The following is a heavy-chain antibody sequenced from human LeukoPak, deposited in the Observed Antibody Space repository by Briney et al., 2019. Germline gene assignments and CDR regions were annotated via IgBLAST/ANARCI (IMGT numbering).Heavy chain of an antibody. V-gene: IGHV3-7*03. Sequence: GGSLRLSCAASGFPFSSYAMTWVRQAPGKGLEWVASINHNGNVNYYVDSVKGRFTISRDNAKNSLYLQMSNLRAEDTAVYFCARGGGLDVWGQGATVTVSS. J-gene: IGHJ6*02. D-gene: IGHD3-16*01. CDR2: INHNGNVN. CDR3: ARGGGLDV. CDR1: GFPFSSYA.